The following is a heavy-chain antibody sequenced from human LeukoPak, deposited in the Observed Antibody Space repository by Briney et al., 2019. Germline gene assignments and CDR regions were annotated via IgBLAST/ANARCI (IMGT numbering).Heavy chain of an antibody. CDR1: GGSITSGGYY. Sequence: SETLSLTCTVSGGSITSGGYYWSWIRQHPGKGLEWIGYISYSGNTYYNPSLKSRVTISVDTSKNQFSLKLSSVTAADTAVYYCARGGTHGVYFDYWGQGTLVTVSS. V-gene: IGHV4-31*03. D-gene: IGHD1-1*01. CDR3: ARGGTHGVYFDY. J-gene: IGHJ4*02. CDR2: ISYSGNT.